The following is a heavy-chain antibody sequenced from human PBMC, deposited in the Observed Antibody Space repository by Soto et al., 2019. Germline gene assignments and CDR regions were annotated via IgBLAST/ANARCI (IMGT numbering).Heavy chain of an antibody. CDR1: GFTFSSYA. CDR2: ISYDGRNK. D-gene: IGHD3-3*01. Sequence: QVQLVESGGGVVQPGRSLRLSCAASGFTFSSYAMHWVRQAPGKGLEWVVVISYDGRNKYYEDSVKGRFTISRDNSKHTLYLQMNSLRTEDTGVYYCARESERLLGFWGQGTLVTVSS. J-gene: IGHJ4*02. V-gene: IGHV3-30*04. CDR3: ARESERLLGF.